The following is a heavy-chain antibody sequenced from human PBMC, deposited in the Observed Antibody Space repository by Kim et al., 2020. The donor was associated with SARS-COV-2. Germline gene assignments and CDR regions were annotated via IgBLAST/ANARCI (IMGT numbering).Heavy chain of an antibody. Sequence: GGSLRLSCAASGFTFSSYAMHWVCQAPGKGLEYVSAISSNGGSTYYANSVKGRFTISRDNSKNTLYLQMGSLRAEDMAVYYCARGGVSMVNVVDYWGQGTLVTVSS. CDR3: ARGGVSMVNVVDY. J-gene: IGHJ4*02. D-gene: IGHD5-18*01. V-gene: IGHV3-64*01. CDR1: GFTFSSYA. CDR2: ISSNGGST.